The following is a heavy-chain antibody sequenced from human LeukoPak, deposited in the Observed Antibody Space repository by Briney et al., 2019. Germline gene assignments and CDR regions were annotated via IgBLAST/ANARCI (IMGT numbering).Heavy chain of an antibody. CDR1: GGSISSGGYY. D-gene: IGHD6-13*01. CDR3: ARTVTTYSSSWYWFDP. CDR2: IYHSGST. J-gene: IGHJ5*02. V-gene: IGHV4-30-2*01. Sequence: PSQTLSLTCTVSGGSISSGGYYWSWIRQPPGKGLEWIGYIYHSGSTYYNPSLKSRVTISVDRSKNQFSLKLSSVTAADTAVYYCARTVTTYSSSWYWFDPWGQGTLVTVSS.